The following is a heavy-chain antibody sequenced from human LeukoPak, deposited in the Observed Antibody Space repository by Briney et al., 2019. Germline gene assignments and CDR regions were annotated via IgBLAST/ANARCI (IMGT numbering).Heavy chain of an antibody. J-gene: IGHJ6*04. D-gene: IGHD2-2*01. Sequence: SVMVSCKASGGTFSSYAISWVRQAPGQGLEWMGGIIPTFGTANYAQKFQGRVTITADESTSTAYMELSSLRSEDTAVYYCASCNIVVVPAAIPLYDGMDVWGKGTTVTVSS. CDR1: GGTFSSYA. CDR3: ASCNIVVVPAAIPLYDGMDV. V-gene: IGHV1-69*01. CDR2: IIPTFGTA.